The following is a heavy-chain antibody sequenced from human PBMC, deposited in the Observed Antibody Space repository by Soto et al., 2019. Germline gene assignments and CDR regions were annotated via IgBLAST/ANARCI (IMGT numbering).Heavy chain of an antibody. D-gene: IGHD2-2*01. Sequence: SETLSLTCTVSGASISNYYLSWIRQPPGKGLEWIGHIYYSGSTNYNPSLKSRLTLSVDTSKSQFSLELSSVSAADTAVYYCARVPIVVVSATATYYYGLDVWGQGTTVTVSS. CDR2: IYYSGST. V-gene: IGHV4-59*01. CDR1: GASISNYY. J-gene: IGHJ6*02. CDR3: ARVPIVVVSATATYYYGLDV.